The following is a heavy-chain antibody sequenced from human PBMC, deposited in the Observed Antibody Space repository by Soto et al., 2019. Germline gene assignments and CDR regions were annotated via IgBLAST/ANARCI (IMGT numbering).Heavy chain of an antibody. J-gene: IGHJ3*02. CDR2: IYYSGST. CDR1: GGSISSYY. D-gene: IGHD3-3*01. V-gene: IGHV4-59*08. Sequence: SETLSLTCTVSGGSISSYYWSWIRQPPGKGLEWIGYIYYSGSTNYNPSLKSRVTISVDTSKNQFSLKLSSVTAADTAVYYCAGGQIKTYYDFWSGYYGPHDAFDIWGQGTMVTVSS. CDR3: AGGQIKTYYDFWSGYYGPHDAFDI.